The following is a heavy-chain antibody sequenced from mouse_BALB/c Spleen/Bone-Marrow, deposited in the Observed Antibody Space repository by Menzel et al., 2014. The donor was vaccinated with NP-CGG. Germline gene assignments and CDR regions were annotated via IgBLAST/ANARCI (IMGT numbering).Heavy chain of an antibody. CDR3: ARKGAMITHYYAMDY. Sequence: EAKLMESGGGLVQPGGSRKLSCAASGFTFSSFGMHWVRQAPEKGLEWVAYISNGSSTIYYADTGKGRFTISRDNPKNTLFLQMTSLRSEDTAMYYCARKGAMITHYYAMDYWGQGTSVTVSS. CDR1: GFTFSSFG. J-gene: IGHJ4*01. D-gene: IGHD2-4*01. V-gene: IGHV5-17*02. CDR2: ISNGSSTI.